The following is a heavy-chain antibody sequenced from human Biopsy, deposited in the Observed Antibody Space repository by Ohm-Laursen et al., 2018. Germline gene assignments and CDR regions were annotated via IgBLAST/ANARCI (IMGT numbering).Heavy chain of an antibody. J-gene: IGHJ3*02. CDR2: IYNSGST. CDR1: GGSMSSYY. D-gene: IGHD5/OR15-5a*01. Sequence: SETLSLTCTVSGGSMSSYYWTWIRQPPGKGLEWIGYIYNSGSTNYNPSLKSRVTISVAVDTSKSQFSLRLSSVTAADTAMYYCARGEAGVYDALDIWGQGTTVSVS. CDR3: ARGEAGVYDALDI. V-gene: IGHV4-59*01.